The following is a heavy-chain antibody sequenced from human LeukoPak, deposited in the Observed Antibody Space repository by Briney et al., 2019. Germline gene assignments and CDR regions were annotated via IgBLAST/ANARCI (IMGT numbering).Heavy chain of an antibody. CDR1: GFTLSNYG. J-gene: IGHJ4*02. Sequence: QPGGSLRLSCAASGFTLSNYGMSWIRQALGKGLEWVAGISNSGGNTKYADSVKGRFTISRDNPKNTLYLQMNSLRAEDTAVYFCAKRGVVIRVILVGFHKEAYYLESWGQGALVTVSS. V-gene: IGHV3-23*01. D-gene: IGHD3/OR15-3a*01. CDR2: ISNSGGNT. CDR3: AKRGVVIRVILVGFHKEAYYLES.